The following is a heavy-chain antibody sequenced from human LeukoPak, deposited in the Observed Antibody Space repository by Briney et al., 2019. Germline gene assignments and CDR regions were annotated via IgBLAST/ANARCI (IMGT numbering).Heavy chain of an antibody. CDR1: GFTFSSYS. D-gene: IGHD2-2*01. Sequence: PRGSLILSCAASGFTFSSYSMNWVRQSTGKGLDWVSYISSSNSYLYYADSMKGRFTISRDNAKTSMYLQMNSLRAEDTAVYYCASSNCSGTSCYLDWFDPWGQGTLVTVSS. CDR3: ASSNCSGTSCYLDWFDP. V-gene: IGHV3-21*01. CDR2: ISSSNSYL. J-gene: IGHJ5*02.